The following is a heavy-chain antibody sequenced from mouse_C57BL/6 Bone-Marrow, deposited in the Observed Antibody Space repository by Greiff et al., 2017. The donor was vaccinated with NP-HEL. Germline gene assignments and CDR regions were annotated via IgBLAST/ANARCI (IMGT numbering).Heavy chain of an antibody. J-gene: IGHJ4*01. V-gene: IGHV5-4*03. CDR1: GFTFSSYG. D-gene: IGHD1-1*01. CDR3: ARRVIYYYGSDYAMDY. CDR2: ISDGGSYT. Sequence: EVQRVESGGDLVKPGGSLKLSCAASGFTFSSYGMSWVRQTPDKRLEWVATISDGGSYTYYPDNVKGRFTISRDNAKNNLYLQMSHLKSEDTAMYYCARRVIYYYGSDYAMDYWGQGTSVTVSS.